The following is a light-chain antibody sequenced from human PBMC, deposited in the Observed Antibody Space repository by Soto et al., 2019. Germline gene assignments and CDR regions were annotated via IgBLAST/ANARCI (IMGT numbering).Light chain of an antibody. CDR3: QQSYSTPTWT. V-gene: IGKV1-39*01. CDR1: QSISNH. Sequence: DIQMTQSPSSLSASVEDRVIITCRASQSISNHLNWYQQKPGKATKLLIFAASSLQSGVPSRFSGSGSGTDFTLTISSLQPEDFATYYCQQSYSTPTWTFGQGTKVDIK. J-gene: IGKJ1*01. CDR2: AAS.